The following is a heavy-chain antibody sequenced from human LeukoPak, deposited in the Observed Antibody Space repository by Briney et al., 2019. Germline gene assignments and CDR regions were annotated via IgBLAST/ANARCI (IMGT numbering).Heavy chain of an antibody. CDR1: GFTFTSYA. CDR3: ARDSDSSADY. CDR2: ISGSDDST. Sequence: TGGSLRLSCAASGFTFTSYAMSWVRQAPGKGLEWVSTISGSDDSTYYADSVKGRFTISRDNSKNTLYLQMNSLRAEDTAVYYCARDSDSSADYWGQGTLVTVSS. D-gene: IGHD3-22*01. J-gene: IGHJ4*02. V-gene: IGHV3-23*01.